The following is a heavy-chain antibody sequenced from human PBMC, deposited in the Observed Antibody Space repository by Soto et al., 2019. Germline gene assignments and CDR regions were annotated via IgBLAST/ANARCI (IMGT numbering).Heavy chain of an antibody. J-gene: IGHJ4*02. Sequence: EVNLVESGGGSVQPGGSLRLSCVASGFTFSSDWMHWGRQAPGRGLVWVSRINSDGTDITYADLVKGRFTISRDNAKNTLYLQMNNLRAEDTAVYYCARDTTTGLDNWCQGNLVTVSS. D-gene: IGHD4-17*01. CDR2: INSDGTDI. CDR1: GFTFSSDW. V-gene: IGHV3-74*03. CDR3: ARDTTTGLDN.